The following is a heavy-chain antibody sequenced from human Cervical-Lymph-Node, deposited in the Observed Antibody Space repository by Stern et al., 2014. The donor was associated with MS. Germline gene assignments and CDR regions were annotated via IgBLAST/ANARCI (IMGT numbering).Heavy chain of an antibody. CDR2: IFYSGTP. V-gene: IGHV4-59*01. CDR3: AGAKDRLGTYPN. J-gene: IGHJ4*02. D-gene: IGHD7-27*01. Sequence: QVQLQESGPGLVKPSETLSLTCTVSGGSIISYYWSWIRQSPGKGLEWIGYIFYSGTPDYNPSLKSRVTISLDTFKNQFSLRLNSVTAADTAIYYCAGAKDRLGTYPNWGQGALVTVSS. CDR1: GGSIISYY.